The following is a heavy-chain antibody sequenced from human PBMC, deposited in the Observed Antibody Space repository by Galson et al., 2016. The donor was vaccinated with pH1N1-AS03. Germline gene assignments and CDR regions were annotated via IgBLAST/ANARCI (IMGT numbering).Heavy chain of an antibody. V-gene: IGHV3-30*04. CDR3: ANDFNYDFWSGYSFY. Sequence: SLRLSCAASGFTFRTFSIYWVRQAPGQGLEWVAIISFDGTNKYYADSVKGRFSISRDNSKNTLCLQMSALRAEDTAVYYCANDFNYDFWSGYSFYWGQGALVTVSS. CDR2: ISFDGTNK. D-gene: IGHD3/OR15-3a*01. CDR1: GFTFRTFS. J-gene: IGHJ4*02.